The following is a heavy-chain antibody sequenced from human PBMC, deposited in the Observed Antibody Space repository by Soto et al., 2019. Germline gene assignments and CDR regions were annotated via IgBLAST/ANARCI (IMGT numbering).Heavy chain of an antibody. CDR2: ISGSGGST. CDR3: AKTPRKEAYYYYGMDV. V-gene: IGHV3-23*01. CDR1: GFTFSSYA. J-gene: IGHJ6*02. Sequence: GGSLRLSCAASGFTFSSYAMSWVRQAPGKGLEWVSAISGSGGSTYYADSVKGRFTISRDNSKNTLYLQMNSLRAEDTAVYYCAKTPRKEAYYYYGMDVWGQGTTVTVSS.